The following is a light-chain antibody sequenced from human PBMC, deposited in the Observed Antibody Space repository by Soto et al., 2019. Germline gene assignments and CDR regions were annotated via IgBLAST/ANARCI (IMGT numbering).Light chain of an antibody. V-gene: IGLV2-14*01. J-gene: IGLJ1*01. Sequence: QSALTQPASVSGSPGQSITSSCTGTSSDVGGNNYVSWYQHHPGKAPKLIIHEVSNRPSGISTRFSASKSGNTASLTISGRQAEDEADYYGNSHTSGSRYVFGSGTKVTVL. CDR2: EVS. CDR1: SSDVGGNNY. CDR3: NSHTSGSRYV.